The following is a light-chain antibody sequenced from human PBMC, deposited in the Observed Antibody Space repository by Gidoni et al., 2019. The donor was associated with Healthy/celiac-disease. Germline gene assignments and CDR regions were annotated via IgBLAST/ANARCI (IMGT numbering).Light chain of an antibody. CDR2: KDS. CDR1: ALPKQY. J-gene: IGLJ2*01. Sequence: SYELTQPPSVSASPGQPARITCPGDALPKQYAYWYQQKPGQAPVLVIYKDSERPSGIPERFSGSSSGTTVTLTISGVQAEDEADYYCQSADSSGTYVVFGGGTKLTVL. V-gene: IGLV3-25*02. CDR3: QSADSSGTYVV.